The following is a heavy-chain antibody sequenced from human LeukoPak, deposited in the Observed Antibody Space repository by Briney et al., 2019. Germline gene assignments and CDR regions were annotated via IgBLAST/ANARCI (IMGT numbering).Heavy chain of an antibody. CDR3: ASLRGVNR. Sequence: PGGSLRLSCAASGFTFIDYYMSWIRQPPWKGLEWVSYISSSGTTIYYADSVRGRFTVSRDNAKDSLYLQMDSLSAEGTAVYYCASLRGVNRWGQGTLVTVSS. CDR2: ISSSGTTI. CDR1: GFTFIDYY. V-gene: IGHV3-11*01. J-gene: IGHJ4*02. D-gene: IGHD3-10*01.